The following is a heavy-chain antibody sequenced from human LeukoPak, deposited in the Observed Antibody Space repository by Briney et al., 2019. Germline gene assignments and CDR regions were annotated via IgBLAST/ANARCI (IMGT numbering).Heavy chain of an antibody. J-gene: IGHJ3*02. CDR1: GFTFSSYA. CDR3: AKGLHGSVNDALDM. V-gene: IGHV3-23*01. CDR2: ISGSGGST. Sequence: PGGSLRLSCAASGFTFSSYAMSWVRQAPGKGLEWVSAISGSGGSTYYADSVKGRFTISRDNSKNTLYLQMDSLRAEDTAVYYCAKGLHGSVNDALDMWGQGTMDSVSS. D-gene: IGHD5-24*01.